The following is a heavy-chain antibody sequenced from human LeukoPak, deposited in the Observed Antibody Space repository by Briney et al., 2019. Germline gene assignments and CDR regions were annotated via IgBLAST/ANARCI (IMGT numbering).Heavy chain of an antibody. Sequence: GGSLRLSCAASGFTLSSYAISWVRQAPGKGLEWVSAISGSGGSTYYADSVKGRFTISRDDSKNTLYLQMNSLRAEDTAVYYCAKSGGSITMIVVVNNFDYWGQGTLVTVSS. D-gene: IGHD3-22*01. CDR1: GFTLSSYA. J-gene: IGHJ4*02. CDR2: ISGSGGST. CDR3: AKSGGSITMIVVVNNFDY. V-gene: IGHV3-23*01.